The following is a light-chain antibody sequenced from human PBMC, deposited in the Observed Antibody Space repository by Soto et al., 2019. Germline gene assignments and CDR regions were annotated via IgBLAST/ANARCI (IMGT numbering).Light chain of an antibody. CDR3: QSYDSSLSDSGV. CDR2: ANN. V-gene: IGLV1-40*01. Sequence: QSVLTQPPSVSGAPGQRVTISCSGSSSNIGAGYDVHWYQQLPGTAPKLLISANNIRPSGVPDRFSGSKSGTSASLAITGLQAEDEADYYCQSYDSSLSDSGVFGGGTQLTVL. CDR1: SSNIGAGYD. J-gene: IGLJ7*01.